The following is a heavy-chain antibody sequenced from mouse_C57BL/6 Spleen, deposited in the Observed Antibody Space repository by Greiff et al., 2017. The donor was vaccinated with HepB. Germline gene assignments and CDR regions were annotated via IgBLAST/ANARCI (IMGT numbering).Heavy chain of an antibody. J-gene: IGHJ2*01. D-gene: IGHD1-1*01. CDR1: GYAFTNYL. V-gene: IGHV1-54*01. CDR3: ARLGDYAAYFDY. Sequence: VQVVESGAELVRPGTSVKVSCKASGYAFTNYLIEWVKQRPGQGLEWIGVINPGSGGTNYNEKFKGKATLTADKSSSTAYMQLSSLTSEDSAVYFCARLGDYAAYFDYWGQGTTLTVSS. CDR2: INPGSGGT.